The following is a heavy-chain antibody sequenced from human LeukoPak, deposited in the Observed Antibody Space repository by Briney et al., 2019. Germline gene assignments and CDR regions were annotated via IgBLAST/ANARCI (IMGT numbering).Heavy chain of an antibody. CDR2: IWYDGSSK. CDR3: ARDWFDP. Sequence: PGRSLRLSCAASGFTFSSYGMHWVRQAPGKGLEWVAVIWYDGSSKYSADSVKGRFTISRDNSKNTLYLQMNSLRAEDTAVYYCARDWFDPWGQGTLVTVSS. J-gene: IGHJ5*02. CDR1: GFTFSSYG. V-gene: IGHV3-33*01.